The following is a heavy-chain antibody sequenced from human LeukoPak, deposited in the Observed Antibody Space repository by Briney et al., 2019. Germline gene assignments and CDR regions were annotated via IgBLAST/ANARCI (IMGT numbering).Heavy chain of an antibody. CDR1: GGSISSSSYY. D-gene: IGHD6-13*01. V-gene: IGHV4-61*02. CDR2: ISTSGTT. Sequence: KASETLSLTCTVSGGSISSSSYYWSWIRQPAAKGLEWIGRISTSGTTNYNPSLKSRVTMSVDTSKNQFSLKLSSVTAADTAVYYCARDKEGYSSRYYYYYMDVWAKGTTVTVSS. CDR3: ARDKEGYSSRYYYYYMDV. J-gene: IGHJ6*03.